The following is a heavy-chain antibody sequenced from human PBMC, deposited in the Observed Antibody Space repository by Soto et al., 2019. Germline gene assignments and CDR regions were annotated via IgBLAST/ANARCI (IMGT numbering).Heavy chain of an antibody. V-gene: IGHV4-39*01. CDR3: ARRAPGSHFFDY. J-gene: IGHJ4*02. D-gene: IGHD2-15*01. CDR2: IYYSGTT. CDR1: GGSISSGSYY. Sequence: QLQLHESGPGVVKPAETLSLTCSVSGGSISSGSYYWAWIRQPPGKGLEWIGNIYYSGTTYYNPSLQSRVTISVDMSKNQFSLTLSSVTAADTAVYYCARRAPGSHFFDYWGQGTLVTVSS.